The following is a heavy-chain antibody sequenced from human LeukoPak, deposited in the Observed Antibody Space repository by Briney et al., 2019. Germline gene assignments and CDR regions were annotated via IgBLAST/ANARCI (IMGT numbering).Heavy chain of an antibody. D-gene: IGHD6-19*01. Sequence: ASVKVSCKASGYTFTSYYMHWVRQAPGQGLEWMGIINPSGGSTSYAQKFQGRVTMTRDTSTSTVYMELSSLRSEDTAVYYRARDRDSSGWTNWFDPWGQGTLVTVSS. J-gene: IGHJ5*02. CDR1: GYTFTSYY. V-gene: IGHV1-46*01. CDR3: ARDRDSSGWTNWFDP. CDR2: INPSGGST.